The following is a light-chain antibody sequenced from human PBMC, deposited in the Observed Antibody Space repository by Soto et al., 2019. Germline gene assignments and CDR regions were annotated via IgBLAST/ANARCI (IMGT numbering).Light chain of an antibody. V-gene: IGLV1-40*01. CDR3: QSFDSSLSAYV. J-gene: IGLJ1*01. Sequence: QSVLTQPPSVSGAPGQRVTISCTGSSSNIGAGYDVHWYQQLPGTAPKLLIYGNINRPSGVPDRFSGSKSGTSASLAITGLLAEDEADYYCQSFDSSLSAYVFGTGTKVTVL. CDR2: GNI. CDR1: SSNIGAGYD.